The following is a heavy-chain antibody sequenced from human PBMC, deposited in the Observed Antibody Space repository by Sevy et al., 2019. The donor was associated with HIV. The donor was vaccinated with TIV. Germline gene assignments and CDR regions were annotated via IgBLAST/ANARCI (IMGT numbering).Heavy chain of an antibody. Sequence: SETLSLTCTVSGDSITRSNYYWAWIRQPPGRGLEWIGSIYYSGRTYYNPSLKSRVTLSVDTSRNRFSLRLSSVTAADTALYYCARYPADQYDRTGYNTRGGYFDSWGQGTLVTVSS. CDR1: GDSITRSNYY. CDR2: IYYSGRT. CDR3: ARYPADQYDRTGYNTRGGYFDS. J-gene: IGHJ4*02. D-gene: IGHD3-22*01. V-gene: IGHV4-39*01.